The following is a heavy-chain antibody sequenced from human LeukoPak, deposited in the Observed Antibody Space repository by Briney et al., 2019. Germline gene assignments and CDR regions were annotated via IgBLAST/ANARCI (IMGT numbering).Heavy chain of an antibody. CDR1: GFTFSSYW. Sequence: GGSLRLSCAASGFTFSSYWMSWVRQAPGKGLEWVSGISWNSGTMGYADSVRGRFIISRDNTKKSLYLQMDSLRVEDTALYYCTKDKEYYYDSSGYCFQYWGRGTQVTVSS. CDR2: ISWNSGTM. J-gene: IGHJ4*02. CDR3: TKDKEYYYDSSGYCFQY. D-gene: IGHD3-22*01. V-gene: IGHV3-9*01.